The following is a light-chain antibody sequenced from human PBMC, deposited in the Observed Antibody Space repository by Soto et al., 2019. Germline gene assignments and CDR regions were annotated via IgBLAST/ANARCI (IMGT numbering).Light chain of an antibody. CDR2: DVN. J-gene: IGLJ1*01. CDR1: STDVGGYNS. V-gene: IGLV2-14*03. CDR3: SSYTSGSTLV. Sequence: QSALTQPASVSGSPGQSITISCTGTSTDVGGYNSVSWYQQHPGKAPKLMIYDVNIRPSGVSDRFSGSKSGNTAFLTISGLQAEDEADYYCSSYTSGSTLVFGTGTKVTVL.